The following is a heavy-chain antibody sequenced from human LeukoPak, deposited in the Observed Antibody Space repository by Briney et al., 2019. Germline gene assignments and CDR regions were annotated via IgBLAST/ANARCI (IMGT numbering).Heavy chain of an antibody. CDR1: GYTFTSYG. Sequence: ASVKVSCKASGYTFTSYGISWVRQAPGQGLEWMGWIYPNSGGTNYAQKFQGRVTMTRDTSISTAYMELRRLKSDDTAVYYCARVVGFGDYPFDCWGQGTLVTVSS. V-gene: IGHV1-2*02. CDR2: IYPNSGGT. D-gene: IGHD4-17*01. CDR3: ARVVGFGDYPFDC. J-gene: IGHJ4*02.